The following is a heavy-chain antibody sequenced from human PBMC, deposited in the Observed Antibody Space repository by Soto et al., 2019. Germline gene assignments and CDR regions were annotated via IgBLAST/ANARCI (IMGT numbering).Heavy chain of an antibody. CDR2: INGGNGDT. CDR1: GYTFTTYA. CDR3: ARGGGGGGGLELFVY. V-gene: IGHV1-3*05. J-gene: IGHJ4*02. D-gene: IGHD1-7*01. Sequence: QVQLVQSGAEEKKPGASVKVSCKASGYTFTTYAMHWVRQAPGQRPEWMGWINGGNGDTKYSQKFQGRVTITRDTPASHAYRELSSLRSEDTAVYYCARGGGGGGGLELFVYWGQGTLVTVSS.